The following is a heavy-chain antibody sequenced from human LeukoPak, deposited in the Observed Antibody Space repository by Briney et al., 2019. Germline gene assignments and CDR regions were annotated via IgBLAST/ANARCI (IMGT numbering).Heavy chain of an antibody. Sequence: PSETLSLTCIVSGGSISRYYWSGIRQPAGKGLDWIGRIYTSGSTNYNPSLKRGVTMSVDTSKNQFSQKLSSVTAADTVVYYCARTDTAMGSFDYWGQGTLVTVSS. J-gene: IGHJ4*02. CDR3: ARTDTAMGSFDY. V-gene: IGHV4-4*07. D-gene: IGHD5-18*01. CDR2: IYTSGST. CDR1: GGSISRYY.